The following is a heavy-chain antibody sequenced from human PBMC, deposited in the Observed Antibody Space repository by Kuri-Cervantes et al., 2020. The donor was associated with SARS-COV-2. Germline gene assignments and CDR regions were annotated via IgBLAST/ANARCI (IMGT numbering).Heavy chain of an antibody. J-gene: IGHJ4*02. D-gene: IGHD1-26*01. CDR3: AREEIVGATTILDY. Sequence: LTYAASGFTFSSYSMNWVRQAPGKGLEWVSYISSSSSTIYNADSVKGRFTISRDNAKNLLYLQMNNLRVEDTAIYYCAREEIVGATTILDYWGQGTLVTVSS. CDR2: ISSSSSTI. V-gene: IGHV3-48*01. CDR1: GFTFSSYS.